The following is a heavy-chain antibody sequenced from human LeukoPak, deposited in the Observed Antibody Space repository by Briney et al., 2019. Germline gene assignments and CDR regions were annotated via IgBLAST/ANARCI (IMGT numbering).Heavy chain of an antibody. J-gene: IGHJ4*02. CDR3: ARISAYGDYYFDY. V-gene: IGHV2-70*01. CDR2: IDWDDDK. Sequence: SGPALVKPTQTLTLTCTFSGFSLITSGMCVSWICQPPGKALEWLALIDWDDDKYYSTSLKTRLTISKDTFKNQVVLTMTNMDPVDTATYYCARISAYGDYYFDYWGQGTLVTVSS. D-gene: IGHD4-17*01. CDR1: GFSLITSGMC.